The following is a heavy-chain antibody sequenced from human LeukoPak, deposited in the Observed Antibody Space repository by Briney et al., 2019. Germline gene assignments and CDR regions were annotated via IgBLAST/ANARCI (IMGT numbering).Heavy chain of an antibody. Sequence: ASVKVSCKASGYTFTGYDINWVRQATGQGLEWMGWMNPNSGNTGYAQKFQGRVTMTRNTSISTAYMELSSLRSEDTAVYYCARGLKRKQWLVRRLYYFDYWGQGTLVTVSS. V-gene: IGHV1-8*01. D-gene: IGHD6-19*01. CDR3: ARGLKRKQWLVRRLYYFDY. CDR1: GYTFTGYD. J-gene: IGHJ4*02. CDR2: MNPNSGNT.